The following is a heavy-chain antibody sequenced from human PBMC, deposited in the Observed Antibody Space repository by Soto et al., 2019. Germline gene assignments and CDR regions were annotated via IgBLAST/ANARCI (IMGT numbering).Heavy chain of an antibody. D-gene: IGHD2-21*01. CDR3: ARDISASDGDY. CDR1: GYSISSGYY. CDR2: IHHSGST. V-gene: IGHV4-38-2*02. Sequence: SETLSLTCSVSGYSISSGYYWGWIRQAPGKGLGWIGNIHHSGSTYYNPSLESRVTISIDTSKNQFSLRLTSVTAADTAIYYCARDISASDGDYWGQGTLVTVSS. J-gene: IGHJ4*02.